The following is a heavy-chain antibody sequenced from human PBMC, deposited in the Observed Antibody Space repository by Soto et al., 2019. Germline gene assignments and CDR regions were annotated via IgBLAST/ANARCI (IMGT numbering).Heavy chain of an antibody. Sequence: SETLSLTCAVYGGFVSSGSYYWSWIRQPPGKGLEWIGEMSHSGGTHFNPSLKSRVTISVDTSKNQFSLRLNSVTAADSAVYFCARLEGLATISYYFDFWGQGAQVTVSS. CDR3: ARLEGLATISYYFDF. V-gene: IGHV4-61*01. D-gene: IGHD3-9*01. CDR2: MSHSGGT. J-gene: IGHJ4*02. CDR1: GGFVSSGSYY.